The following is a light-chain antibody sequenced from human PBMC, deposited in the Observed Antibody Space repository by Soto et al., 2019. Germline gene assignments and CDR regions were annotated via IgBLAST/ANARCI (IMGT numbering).Light chain of an antibody. CDR2: GAS. CDR1: QSVSSSY. CDR3: QQYGSSRGYT. V-gene: IGKV3-20*01. J-gene: IGKJ2*01. Sequence: EIVLTQSPGTLSLSPGERATLSCRASQSVSSSYLAWYQQKPGLAPRLLIYGASSRATGIPDRFSGSGSGTDFTLTISRLEPEDFAVYYCQQYGSSRGYTFGQGTKLEIK.